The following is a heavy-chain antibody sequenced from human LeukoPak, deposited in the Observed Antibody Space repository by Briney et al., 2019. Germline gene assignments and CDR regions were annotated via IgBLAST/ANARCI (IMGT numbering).Heavy chain of an antibody. CDR1: GGSISSSNYY. V-gene: IGHV4-39*07. CDR2: IYYRGNA. D-gene: IGHD3-22*01. Sequence: SETLSLTCTVSGGSISSSNYYWAWLRQPPGQGLEWIGSIYYRGNAYYNPSLKSRVTISVDTSKNQFSLSLSSVTAADTAVYYCAREKDRSGDWGQGTLVTITS. CDR3: AREKDRSGD. J-gene: IGHJ4*02.